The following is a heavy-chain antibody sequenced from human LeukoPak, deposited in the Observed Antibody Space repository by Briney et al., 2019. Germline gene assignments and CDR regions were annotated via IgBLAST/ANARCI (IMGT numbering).Heavy chain of an antibody. V-gene: IGHV1-68*01. J-gene: IGHJ6*03. Sequence: ASVKVSCKASGYTFTYCSLHWLQQAPGQGLERMRWITLYNGNTNYAKKFQGRVTITRDTSASTAYMELSSLRSEDMAVYYCARGPLDSSSHYYYYYYMDVWGKGTTVTVSS. D-gene: IGHD6-6*01. CDR3: ARGPLDSSSHYYYYYYMDV. CDR1: GYTFTYCS. CDR2: ITLYNGNT.